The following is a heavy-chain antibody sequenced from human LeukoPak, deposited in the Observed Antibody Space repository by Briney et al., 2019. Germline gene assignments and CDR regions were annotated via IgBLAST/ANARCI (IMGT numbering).Heavy chain of an antibody. V-gene: IGHV3-23*01. CDR2: ISGTGGST. Sequence: PGGSLRLSCAASGFTFSSYSMNWVRQAPGKGLEWVSAISGTGGSTYYADSVKGRFTISRDNSKSTLYLQMNSLRAEDTARYYCAKDRHAPGRFCSSTTCFPFDLWGQGTLVTVSS. CDR1: GFTFSSYS. CDR3: AKDRHAPGRFCSSTTCFPFDL. D-gene: IGHD2-2*01. J-gene: IGHJ5*02.